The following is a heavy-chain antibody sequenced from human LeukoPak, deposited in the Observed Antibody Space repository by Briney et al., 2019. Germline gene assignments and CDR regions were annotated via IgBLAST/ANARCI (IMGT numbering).Heavy chain of an antibody. Sequence: GASVKVSCKSSGFSFSNSAVQWVRQARGQRLEWIGWIIVGSGTTNYAQSLQGRLTITRDMSTNTAYMELSSLRSEGTAVYYCAAERYGGITDCCNFEIWGQGTMVTVSS. CDR3: AAERYGGITDCCNFEI. J-gene: IGHJ3*02. CDR1: GFSFSNSA. V-gene: IGHV1-58*01. CDR2: IIVGSGTT. D-gene: IGHD4-23*01.